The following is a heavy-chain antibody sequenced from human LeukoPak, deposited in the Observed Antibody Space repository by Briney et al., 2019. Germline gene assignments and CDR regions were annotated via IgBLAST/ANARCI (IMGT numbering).Heavy chain of an antibody. J-gene: IGHJ6*02. Sequence: ASVKVSCKASGYTFISYGMNWVRQAPGQGLEWMGWIETNTGNPTYAQGFTGRFVFSLDTSVSTAYLQISSLKAEDTAVYYCARGGLGSVMDVWGQGTTVTVSS. D-gene: IGHD2-15*01. CDR3: ARGGLGSVMDV. V-gene: IGHV7-4-1*02. CDR1: GYTFISYG. CDR2: IETNTGNP.